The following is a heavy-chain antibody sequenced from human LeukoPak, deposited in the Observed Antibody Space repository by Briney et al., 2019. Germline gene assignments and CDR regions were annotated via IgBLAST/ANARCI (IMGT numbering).Heavy chain of an antibody. D-gene: IGHD2-21*02. CDR2: IIPIFGTA. CDR1: GGTFSSYA. V-gene: IGHV1-69*05. CDR3: AKSGDHMGGWFDP. Sequence: SVKVSCKASGGTFSSYAISWVRQAPGQGLEWMGGIIPIFGTANYAQKFQGRVTMTRNTSISTAYMELTSLRSEDTAVYYCAKSGDHMGGWFDPWGQGTLVTVSS. J-gene: IGHJ5*02.